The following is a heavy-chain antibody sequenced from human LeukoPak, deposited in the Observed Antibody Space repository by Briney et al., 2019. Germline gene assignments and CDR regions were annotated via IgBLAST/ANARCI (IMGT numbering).Heavy chain of an antibody. D-gene: IGHD3-22*01. V-gene: IGHV4-39*01. CDR1: GGSISSSSYY. CDR3: ARSYYYDSTPFDP. J-gene: IGHJ5*02. CDR2: FYYSGST. Sequence: SETLSLTCTVSGGSISSSSYYWGWIRQPPGKGLEWIGSFYYSGSTYYNPSLKSRVTISVDTSKNQFSLKLSSVTAADTAVYYCARSYYYDSTPFDPWGQGTLVTVSS.